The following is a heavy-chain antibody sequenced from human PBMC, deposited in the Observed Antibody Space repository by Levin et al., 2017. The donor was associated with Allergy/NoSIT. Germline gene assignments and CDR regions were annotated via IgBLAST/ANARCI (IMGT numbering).Heavy chain of an antibody. D-gene: IGHD4-17*01. Sequence: GGSLRLSCAASGFTFTSYAMAWVRQAPGKGLEWVASITGSSATTYYADSVKGRFTISKDNPKNALVLQIPSLRPEDTADYYCAKDRRFTVTADFDNWGHGTRVTVSS. CDR2: ITGSSATT. CDR3: AKDRRFTVTADFDN. CDR1: GFTFTSYA. V-gene: IGHV3-23*01. J-gene: IGHJ4*01.